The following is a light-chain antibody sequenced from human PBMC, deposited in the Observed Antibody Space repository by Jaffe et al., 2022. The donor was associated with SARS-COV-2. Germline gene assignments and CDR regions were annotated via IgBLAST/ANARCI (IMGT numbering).Light chain of an antibody. CDR3: SLYTSSNVV. CDR2: EVS. CDR1: SSDVGSYNR. Sequence: QSALTQPPSVSGSPGQSVTISCTGTSSDVGSYNRVSWYQQTPGTAPKLMIYEVSNRPSGVPDRFSGSKSGNTASLTISGLQAEDEADYYCSLYTSSNVVFGGGTKLTVL. J-gene: IGLJ2*01. V-gene: IGLV2-18*01.